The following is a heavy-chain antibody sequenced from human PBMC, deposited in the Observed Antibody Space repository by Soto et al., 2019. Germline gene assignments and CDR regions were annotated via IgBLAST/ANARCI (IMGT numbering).Heavy chain of an antibody. J-gene: IGHJ6*03. CDR1: GYTFTSYD. CDR3: ARGLNYCSSTSCYAANYYYMDV. CDR2: MNPNSGNT. D-gene: IGHD2-2*01. V-gene: IGHV1-8*01. Sequence: QVQLVQSGAEVKKPGASVKVSCKASGYTFTSYDINWVRQATGQGLEWMGWMNPNSGNTGYAQKFQGRVTMTRNTSISTAYMELSSLRSEDTAVYYCARGLNYCSSTSCYAANYYYMDVWGKGTTVTVSS.